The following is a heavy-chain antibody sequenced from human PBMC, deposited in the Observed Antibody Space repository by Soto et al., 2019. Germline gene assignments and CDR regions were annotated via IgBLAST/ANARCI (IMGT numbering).Heavy chain of an antibody. CDR3: ARLYSTSPTFDY. V-gene: IGHV4-39*01. D-gene: IGHD6-6*01. Sequence: NPSETLSLTCTVSGGSISTTIYYWAWIRQPPGKGLEWIGNIYYSGGTYYNPSLKSRVTISVDTSKNQFSLNLISVAAADTAVYYCARLYSTSPTFDYWGQGTQVTVSS. J-gene: IGHJ4*02. CDR2: IYYSGGT. CDR1: GGSISTTIYY.